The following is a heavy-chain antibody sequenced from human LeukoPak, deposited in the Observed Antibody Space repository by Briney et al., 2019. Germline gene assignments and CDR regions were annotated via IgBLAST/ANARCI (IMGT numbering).Heavy chain of an antibody. Sequence: SETLSLTCAVYGGSFSGYYWSWIRQPPGKGLEWIGEINNSGSTNYNPSLKSRVTISVDTSKNQFSLKLSSVTAADTAVYYCARFGQLVRWSYYYYYMDVWGKGTTVTVSS. J-gene: IGHJ6*03. D-gene: IGHD6-6*01. CDR3: ARFGQLVRWSYYYYYMDV. V-gene: IGHV4-34*01. CDR1: GGSFSGYY. CDR2: INNSGST.